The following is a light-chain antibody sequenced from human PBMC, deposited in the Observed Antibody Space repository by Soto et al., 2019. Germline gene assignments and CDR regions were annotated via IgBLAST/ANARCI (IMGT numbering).Light chain of an antibody. CDR2: GTS. CDR3: QQYNNWPRAT. J-gene: IGKJ4*01. Sequence: EIVVTQSPGTLSLSPGDRATLSCRTSQTISNFHLAWYQQKPGRSPRLLIYGTSTRATGGIADRFSGSGSGTEFNLTISSLQSEDFGIYYCQQYNNWPRATFGGGTRVEIK. CDR1: QTISNFH. V-gene: IGKV3D-15*01.